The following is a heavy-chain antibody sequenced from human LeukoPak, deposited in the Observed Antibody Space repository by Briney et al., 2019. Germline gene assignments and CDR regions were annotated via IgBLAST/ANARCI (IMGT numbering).Heavy chain of an antibody. D-gene: IGHD4-23*01. J-gene: IGHJ4*02. CDR2: INHSGST. CDR3: ARPGAPYGGNRPFGY. V-gene: IGHV4-34*01. CDR1: GGSFSGYY. Sequence: SKTLSLTCAVYGGSFSGYYWSWIRQPPGKGLEWIGEINHSGSTNYNPSLKSRVTISVDTSKNQFSLKLSSVTAADTAVYYCARPGAPYGGNRPFGYWGQGTLVTVSS.